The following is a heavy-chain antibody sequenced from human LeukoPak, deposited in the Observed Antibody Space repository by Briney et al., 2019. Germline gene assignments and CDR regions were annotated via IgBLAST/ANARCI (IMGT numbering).Heavy chain of an antibody. CDR2: ISWNSGRI. V-gene: IGHV3-9*01. CDR1: GFTFDDYA. J-gene: IGHJ3*02. CDR3: ARGGPTYYDILTGYYYDDAFDI. D-gene: IGHD3-9*01. Sequence: GRSLRLSCAASGFTFDDYAMYWVRQAPGKGLEWVAGISWNSGRIGYGDSVKGRFAISRDNAKNSLYLQMNSLRAEDTALYYCARGGPTYYDILTGYYYDDAFDIWGQGTMVTVSS.